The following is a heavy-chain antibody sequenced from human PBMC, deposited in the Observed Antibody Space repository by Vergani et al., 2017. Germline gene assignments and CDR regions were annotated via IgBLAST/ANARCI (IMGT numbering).Heavy chain of an antibody. CDR3: AREAEQQLVRAATGEYGMDV. D-gene: IGHD6-13*01. Sequence: QVQLVQSGSELKKPGASLKVSCKASGYTFTSHAMNWVRQAPGQGLEWIGWINTNTGNPTYAQGFTGRFVFSLDTSVSTAYLQISSLKAEDTAVYYCAREAEQQLVRAATGEYGMDVWDQGTTVTVSS. J-gene: IGHJ6*02. CDR2: INTNTGNP. CDR1: GYTFTSHA. V-gene: IGHV7-4-1*02.